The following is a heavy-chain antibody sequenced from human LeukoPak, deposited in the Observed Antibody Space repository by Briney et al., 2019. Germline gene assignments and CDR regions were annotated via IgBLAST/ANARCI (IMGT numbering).Heavy chain of an antibody. V-gene: IGHV3-74*01. J-gene: IGHJ6*02. D-gene: IGHD3-10*01. Sequence: GGSLRLSCAASGFTLSSYWMHWVRQVPGKGLVWVSRINSDGSNTRYADSVKGRFTVSRDNAKNTLFLQMNSLRTEDTAVYYCVRGIQSWFNGMDVWGQGTTDTVSS. CDR3: VRGIQSWFNGMDV. CDR2: INSDGSNT. CDR1: GFTLSSYW.